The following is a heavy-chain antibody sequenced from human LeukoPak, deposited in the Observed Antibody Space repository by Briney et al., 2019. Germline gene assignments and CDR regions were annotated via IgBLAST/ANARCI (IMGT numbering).Heavy chain of an antibody. Sequence: SETLSLTCTVSGGSVGNSLYYWSWIRQPPGKGLEWIGYIYYNGDTNYNPSLKSRVIISIDASSNQFSLRLNSMTAADTAVYYCARVLRAASWRSYDYWGQGSLVTVSS. CDR2: IYYNGDT. CDR1: GGSVGNSLYY. D-gene: IGHD5-18*01. CDR3: ARVLRAASWRSYDY. J-gene: IGHJ4*02. V-gene: IGHV4-61*01.